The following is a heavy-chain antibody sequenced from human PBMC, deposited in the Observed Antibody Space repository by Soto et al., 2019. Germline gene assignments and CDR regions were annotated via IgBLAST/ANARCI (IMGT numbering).Heavy chain of an antibody. CDR2: IIPIFGTA. CDR3: ARAPLGVGATIRHFDY. CDR1: GGTFSSYA. Sequence: QVQLVQSGAEVKKPGSSVKVSCKASGGTFSSYAISWVRQAPGQGLEWMGGIIPIFGTANYAQKFQGRVTITADKSTSTAYMELSSLRSEDTALYYCARAPLGVGATIRHFDYWGQGTLVTVSS. D-gene: IGHD1-26*01. J-gene: IGHJ4*02. V-gene: IGHV1-69*06.